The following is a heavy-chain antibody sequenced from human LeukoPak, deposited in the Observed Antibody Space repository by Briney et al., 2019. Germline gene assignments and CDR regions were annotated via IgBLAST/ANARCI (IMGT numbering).Heavy chain of an antibody. J-gene: IGHJ5*02. CDR2: IYTSGST. Sequence: SQTLSLTCTVSGGSISSGSYYWSWIRQPAGKGLEWIGRIYTSGSTNYNPSLKSRVIISVDTSKNQFSLKLSSVTAADTAVYYCAREPGDYYYDSSGYEGWFDPWGQGTLVTVSS. CDR3: AREPGDYYYDSSGYEGWFDP. CDR1: GGSISSGSYY. V-gene: IGHV4-61*02. D-gene: IGHD3-22*01.